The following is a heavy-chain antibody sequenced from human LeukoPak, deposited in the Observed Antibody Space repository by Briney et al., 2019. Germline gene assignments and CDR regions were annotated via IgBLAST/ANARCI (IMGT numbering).Heavy chain of an antibody. J-gene: IGHJ4*02. CDR1: GFSPSTSGMC. V-gene: IGHV2-70*11. Sequence: VSGPALVKPTQTLTLTCTFSGFSPSTSGMCVSWIRQPPGKALEWLARIDWDDDKYYSTSLKTRLTISKDTSKNQVVLTMTNMDPVDTSTYYCARILDNDSSGYYVFEYWSQATLVTVSS. CDR3: ARILDNDSSGYYVFEY. D-gene: IGHD3-22*01. CDR2: IDWDDDK.